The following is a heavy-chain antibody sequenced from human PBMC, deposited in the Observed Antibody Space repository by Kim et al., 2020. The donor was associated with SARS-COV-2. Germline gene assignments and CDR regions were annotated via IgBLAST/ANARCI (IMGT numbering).Heavy chain of an antibody. CDR1: GYTFTSYD. V-gene: IGHV1-8*01. CDR3: ATAGSYCSGGSYRAHYCFYYGVDV. D-gene: IGHD2-15*01. Sequence: ASVKVSCKASGYTFTSYDINWVRQATGQGLEWMGWMNPNSGNTGYAQKFQGRVTMTRNTSISTAYMELSSLRSEDTAVYYCATAGSYCSGGSYRAHYCFYYGVDVWGQGTTVTVSS. J-gene: IGHJ6*02. CDR2: MNPNSGNT.